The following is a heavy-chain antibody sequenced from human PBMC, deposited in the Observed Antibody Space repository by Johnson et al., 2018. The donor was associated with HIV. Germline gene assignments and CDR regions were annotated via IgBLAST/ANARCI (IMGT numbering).Heavy chain of an antibody. CDR1: RFTFSNVW. J-gene: IGHJ3*02. Sequence: HVPLVESRGAVFQPGSSLRLSCVASRFTFSNVWMHWVRQAPGKGLEWVAVISYDGSNKYYLDSVKGRFTISRDNAKSSLYLQMNSLRAEDTAMYYCAREGVGTTCPFDIWGQGTMVTVSS. CDR3: AREGVGTTCPFDI. CDR2: ISYDGSNK. V-gene: IGHV3-33*05. D-gene: IGHD1-26*01.